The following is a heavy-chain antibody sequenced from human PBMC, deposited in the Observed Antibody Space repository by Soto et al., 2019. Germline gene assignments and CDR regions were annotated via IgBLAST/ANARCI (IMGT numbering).Heavy chain of an antibody. Sequence: LSLTCTVSGGSIYTGGFYWSWIRQLPGKGLEWLGYIYYTGSTQYTPSLKSRLSISTDTSDNQFSLRLNSVTAADTAVYYCATSLVTSRARVDYWGQGTPVTVSS. CDR2: IYYTGST. J-gene: IGHJ4*02. V-gene: IGHV4-31*03. CDR1: GGSIYTGGFY. D-gene: IGHD1-26*01. CDR3: ATSLVTSRARVDY.